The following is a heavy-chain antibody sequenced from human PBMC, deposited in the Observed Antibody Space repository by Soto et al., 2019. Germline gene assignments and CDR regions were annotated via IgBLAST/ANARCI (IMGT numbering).Heavy chain of an antibody. CDR1: GYTFTGYY. CDR2: INPNSGGT. V-gene: IGHV1-2*04. D-gene: IGHD6-19*01. CDR3: ARVKGIAVAGQSFDY. J-gene: IGHJ4*02. Sequence: ASVKVSCKASGYTFTGYYMHWVRQAPGQGLEWMGWINPNSGGTNYAQKFQGWVTMTRDTSISTAYMELSRLRSDDTAVYYCARVKGIAVAGQSFDYWGQGTLVTVSS.